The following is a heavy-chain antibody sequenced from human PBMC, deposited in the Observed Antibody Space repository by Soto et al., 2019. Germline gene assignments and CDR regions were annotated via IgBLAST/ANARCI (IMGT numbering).Heavy chain of an antibody. CDR2: IYYTGST. J-gene: IGHJ6*02. Sequence: SETLSLTCIVSGGSISSNYWSWIRQPPGKGREWIGYIYYTGSTNFNPSLKNRVIISVDTSKNQFSLKLSSVTAADTAVYYCARSYPNTIFGVVPSRGLDVWGQGTTVTVSS. CDR1: GGSISSNY. V-gene: IGHV4-59*01. D-gene: IGHD3-3*01. CDR3: ARSYPNTIFGVVPSRGLDV.